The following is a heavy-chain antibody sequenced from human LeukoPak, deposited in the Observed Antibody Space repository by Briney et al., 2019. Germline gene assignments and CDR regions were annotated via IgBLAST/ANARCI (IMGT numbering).Heavy chain of an antibody. Sequence: GASVKVSCKASGYTFTSYGISWVRQAPGQGLEWMGWISAYNGNTNYAQKLQGRVTMTTDTSTSTAYMELRSPRSDDTAVYYCARDIVRGKYQLQGYWGQGTLVTVSS. D-gene: IGHD2-2*01. CDR1: GYTFTSYG. CDR3: ARDIVRGKYQLQGY. V-gene: IGHV1-18*01. CDR2: ISAYNGNT. J-gene: IGHJ4*02.